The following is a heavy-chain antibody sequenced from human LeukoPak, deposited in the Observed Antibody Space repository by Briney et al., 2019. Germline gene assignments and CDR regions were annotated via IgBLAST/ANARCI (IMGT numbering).Heavy chain of an antibody. CDR1: GFTFSSYG. CDR3: ARYSPYYYYGMDV. D-gene: IGHD2-15*01. V-gene: IGHV3-30*02. Sequence: GGSLRLSCAASGFTFSSYGMHWVRQAPGKGLEWVAFIRYDGSNKYYADSVKGRFTISRDNSKNTQYLQMNSLRAEDTAVYYCARYSPYYYYGMDVWGQGTTVTVSS. CDR2: IRYDGSNK. J-gene: IGHJ6*02.